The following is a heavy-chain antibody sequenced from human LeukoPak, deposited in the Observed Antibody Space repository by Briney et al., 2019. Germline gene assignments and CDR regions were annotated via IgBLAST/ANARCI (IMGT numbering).Heavy chain of an antibody. CDR2: IKQDGSEK. CDR1: GFTFSSYW. J-gene: IGHJ4*02. Sequence: PGGSLRLSCAASGFTFSSYWMSWVRQAPGKGLEWVANIKQDGSEKYYADSVKGRFTISRDNAKNSLYLQMNSLRAEDTAVYYCARGGGDYGDYYFDYWGQGTLVTVSS. CDR3: ARGGGDYGDYYFDY. V-gene: IGHV3-7*01. D-gene: IGHD4-17*01.